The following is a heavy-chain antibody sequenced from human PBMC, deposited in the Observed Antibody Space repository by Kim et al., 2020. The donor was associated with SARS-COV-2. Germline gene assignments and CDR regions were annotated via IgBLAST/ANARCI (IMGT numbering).Heavy chain of an antibody. V-gene: IGHV1-69*04. CDR1: GGTFSSYA. D-gene: IGHD6-13*01. J-gene: IGHJ4*02. CDR3: AREGIAAAGTLGLDY. Sequence: SVKVSCKASGGTFSSYAISWVRQAPGQGLEWMGRIIPILGIANYAQKFQGRVTITADKSTSTAYMELSSLRSEDTAVYYCAREGIAAAGTLGLDYWGQGTRATVAS. CDR2: IIPILGIA.